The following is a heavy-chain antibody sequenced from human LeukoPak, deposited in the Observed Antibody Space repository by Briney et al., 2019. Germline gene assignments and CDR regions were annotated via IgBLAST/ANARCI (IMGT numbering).Heavy chain of an antibody. J-gene: IGHJ3*01. CDR3: ARSRSGGY. V-gene: IGHV3-23*01. CDR1: GFSFSRYG. Sequence: GGSLRLSCAASGFSFSRYGMSWVRQAPGKGLEWVSSISNSGGNTEYADSVKGRFTISRDNSKNTLYLQMNSLRADDTAVYYCARSRSGGYWGQGTMVTVSS. CDR2: ISNSGGNT. D-gene: IGHD6-25*01.